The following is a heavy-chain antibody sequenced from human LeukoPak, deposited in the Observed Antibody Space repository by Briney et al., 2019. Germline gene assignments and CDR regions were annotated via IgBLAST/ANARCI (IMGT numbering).Heavy chain of an antibody. CDR2: ISSSSSYI. J-gene: IGHJ4*02. CDR1: GFTFSSYS. CDR3: ARSRHDSSGWYN. V-gene: IGHV3-21*04. D-gene: IGHD6-19*01. Sequence: PGGSLRLSCAASGFTFSSYSMNWVRQAPGKGLEWVSSISSSSSYIYYADSVKGRFTISRHNSKNTLYLQMNSLRAEDTAVYYCARSRHDSSGWYNWGQGTLVTVSS.